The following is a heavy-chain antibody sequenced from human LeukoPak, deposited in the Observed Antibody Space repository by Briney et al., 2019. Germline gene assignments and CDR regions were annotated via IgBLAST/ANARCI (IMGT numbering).Heavy chain of an antibody. D-gene: IGHD6-6*01. CDR2: ISGSGVRT. Sequence: PGGSLRLSCAASGFTFTTYDMNWVRQAPGKGLEWVSGISGSGVRTYYADSVKGRFTISRDNAKNSLYLQMNSLRAEDTAVYYCARDPSCSYSSSSCYYYMDVWGKGTTVTVSS. J-gene: IGHJ6*03. V-gene: IGHV3-23*01. CDR1: GFTFTTYD. CDR3: ARDPSCSYSSSSCYYYMDV.